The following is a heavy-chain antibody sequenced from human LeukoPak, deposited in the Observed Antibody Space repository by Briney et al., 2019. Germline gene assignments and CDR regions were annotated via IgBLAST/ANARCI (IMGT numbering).Heavy chain of an antibody. CDR2: IYTSGST. J-gene: IGHJ4*02. D-gene: IGHD5-12*01. CDR1: GGSFSDYF. V-gene: IGHV4-4*08. Sequence: SETLSLTCAVYGGSFSDYFWNWIRQPPGKGLEWIGRIYTSGSTNYNPSLKSRVTISLDTSKNQFSLKLSSVTAADTAIYYCARKDPGYSGYSDFDYWGQGTLVTVSS. CDR3: ARKDPGYSGYSDFDY.